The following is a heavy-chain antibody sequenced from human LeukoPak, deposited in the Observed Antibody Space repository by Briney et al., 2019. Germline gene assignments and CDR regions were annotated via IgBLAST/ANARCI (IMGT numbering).Heavy chain of an antibody. CDR2: ISWNSGSI. V-gene: IGHV3-9*01. D-gene: IGHD3-10*01. Sequence: GGSLRLSCAASGFTFADYAMHWVRQAPGKGLEWVSGISWNSGSIGYADSVKGRFTISRNNAKNSLYLQMNSLRAEDTALYYCAKDKHYYGSGTICDWGQGTLVTVSS. CDR3: AKDKHYYGSGTICD. J-gene: IGHJ4*02. CDR1: GFTFADYA.